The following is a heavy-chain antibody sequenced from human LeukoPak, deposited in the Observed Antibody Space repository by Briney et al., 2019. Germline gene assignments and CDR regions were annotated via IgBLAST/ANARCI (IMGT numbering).Heavy chain of an antibody. D-gene: IGHD6-13*01. CDR1: GFTLSSYS. Sequence: GGSLRLSCAASGFTLSSYSMNWVRQAPGKGLEWVSSISSSSSYIYYADSVKGRFTISRDNAKNSPYLQMNSLRAEDTAVYYCARDDSSSDNWFDPWGQGTLVTVSS. CDR3: ARDDSSSDNWFDP. J-gene: IGHJ5*02. CDR2: ISSSSSYI. V-gene: IGHV3-21*01.